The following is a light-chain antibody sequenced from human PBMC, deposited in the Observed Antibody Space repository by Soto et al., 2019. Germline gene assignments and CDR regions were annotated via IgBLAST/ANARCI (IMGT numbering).Light chain of an antibody. CDR1: QSVSSSY. CDR2: GAS. V-gene: IGKV3-20*01. CDR3: QQYGSSPHT. J-gene: IGKJ2*01. Sequence: EIVLTQSPGTLSLSPGERATLSCRASQSVSSSYLAWYQQKPGQAPRLLIYGASSRATGIPDRFSGSGSGTDFTLTISRLEPEDFAVYYWQQYGSSPHTFGQGTKLEI.